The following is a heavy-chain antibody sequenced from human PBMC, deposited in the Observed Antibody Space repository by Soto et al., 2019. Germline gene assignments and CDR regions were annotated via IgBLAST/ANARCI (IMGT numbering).Heavy chain of an antibody. CDR2: ISYDGSNK. J-gene: IGHJ4*02. D-gene: IGHD6-13*01. V-gene: IGHV3-30-3*01. Sequence: GGSLRLSCAASGFTFSSYAMHWVRQAPGKGLEWVAVISYDGSNKYYADSVKGRFTISRDNSKNTLYLQMNSLRAEDTAVYYCARDLGAAAGDYWGQGTLVTVSS. CDR3: ARDLGAAAGDY. CDR1: GFTFSSYA.